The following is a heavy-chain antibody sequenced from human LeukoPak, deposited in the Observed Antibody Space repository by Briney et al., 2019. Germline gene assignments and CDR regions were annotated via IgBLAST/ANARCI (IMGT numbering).Heavy chain of an antibody. CDR3: AREGVLNSSSWYKSTNAFDI. Sequence: ASVKVSCKASGYTFTSYAMNWVRQAPGQGLEWVGWINTNTGNPTYAQGFTGRFVFSLDTSVSTAYLQISSLKAEDTAVYYCAREGVLNSSSWYKSTNAFDIWGQGTMVTVSS. D-gene: IGHD6-13*01. J-gene: IGHJ3*02. V-gene: IGHV7-4-1*02. CDR1: GYTFTSYA. CDR2: INTNTGNP.